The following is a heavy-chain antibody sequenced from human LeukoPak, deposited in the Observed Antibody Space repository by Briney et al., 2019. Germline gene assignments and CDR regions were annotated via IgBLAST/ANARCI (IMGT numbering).Heavy chain of an antibody. J-gene: IGHJ4*02. CDR2: IYYSGST. CDR3: ARLTRDGYNSAQKFDY. V-gene: IGHV4-59*08. CDR1: GGSISSNY. D-gene: IGHD5-24*01. Sequence: PSETLSLTCTVSGGSISSNYWSWIRQPPGKGLEWIGYIYYSGSTNYNPSLKSRVTISVDTSKNQFSLKLSSVTAADTAVYYCARLTRDGYNSAQKFDYWGQGTLVTVSS.